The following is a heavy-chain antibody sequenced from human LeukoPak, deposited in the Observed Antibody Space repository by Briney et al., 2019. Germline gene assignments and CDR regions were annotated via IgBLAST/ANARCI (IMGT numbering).Heavy chain of an antibody. CDR1: GFTFSSYW. CDR3: ARDQSRIDSSYDY. Sequence: GGSLRLSCAASGFTFSSYWMSSVRQARGKGGEWVANIKQDGREKYYVDSVKGRFTISRDNAKNSLYLQMNSLRAEDTAMYYCARDQSRIDSSYDYWGQGTLVTVSS. CDR2: IKQDGREK. V-gene: IGHV3-7*01. J-gene: IGHJ4*02. D-gene: IGHD3-22*01.